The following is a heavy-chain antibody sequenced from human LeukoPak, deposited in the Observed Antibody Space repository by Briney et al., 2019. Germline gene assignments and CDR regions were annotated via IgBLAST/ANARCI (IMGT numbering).Heavy chain of an antibody. CDR3: ARGVSGTGPDI. Sequence: GGSLRLSCAASGFTFSSYWMQWVRQAPGKGLVWVSRIKTDGSSTDYADSVKGRFSISRDNAKNTMYLQMNSLRAEDTAVYYCARGVSGTGPDIWGLGTMVTVSS. D-gene: IGHD5/OR15-5a*01. CDR1: GFTFSSYW. J-gene: IGHJ3*02. CDR2: IKTDGSST. V-gene: IGHV3-74*01.